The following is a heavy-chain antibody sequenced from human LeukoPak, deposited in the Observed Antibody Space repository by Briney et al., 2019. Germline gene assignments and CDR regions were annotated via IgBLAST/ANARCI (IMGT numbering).Heavy chain of an antibody. J-gene: IGHJ4*02. V-gene: IGHV3-48*01. Sequence: GGSLRLSCAASGFTFGYYGMNWVRQAPGKGLEWISYISSGSGTIYYADSVRGRFSISRDDAKSSLYLQVNSLRVEDTAVYYCARVASAWADDYWGQGALVTVSS. CDR3: ARVASAWADDY. CDR2: ISSGSGTI. D-gene: IGHD6-19*01. CDR1: GFTFGYYG.